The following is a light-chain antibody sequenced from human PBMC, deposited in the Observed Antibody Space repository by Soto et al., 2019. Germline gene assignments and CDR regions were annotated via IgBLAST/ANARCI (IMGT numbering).Light chain of an antibody. Sequence: EVVMTQSPATLSVSPGERTTLSCRASQSVTTNMAWYQQKPGQAPRLLIYGASTRATGIPARFSGSGSGTDFTLTISSLQSEDFAVYYCQQYNNWLPWTFGQGTKVEIK. J-gene: IGKJ1*01. CDR1: QSVTTN. CDR2: GAS. CDR3: QQYNNWLPWT. V-gene: IGKV3-15*01.